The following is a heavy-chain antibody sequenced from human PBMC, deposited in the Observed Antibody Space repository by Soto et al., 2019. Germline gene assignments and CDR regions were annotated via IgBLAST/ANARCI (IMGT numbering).Heavy chain of an antibody. CDR1: GESFSGYF. D-gene: IGHD4-4*01. J-gene: IGHJ6*03. Sequence: SETLSLTCAVYGESFSGYFWSWTRQPPGKGLEWIGEVNHSGSPKYNPSPKSRVTISVDTSKNQFSLKLTSVTAADTAVYYCARHRGDYSTYYYYYYMDVWGKGTTVTVSS. CDR3: ARHRGDYSTYYYYYYMDV. V-gene: IGHV4-34*01. CDR2: VNHSGSP.